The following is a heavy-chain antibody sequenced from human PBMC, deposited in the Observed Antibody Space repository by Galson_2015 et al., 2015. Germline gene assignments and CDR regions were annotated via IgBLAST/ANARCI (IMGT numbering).Heavy chain of an antibody. J-gene: IGHJ4*02. CDR3: AKDWGRYFASGSSYFDY. D-gene: IGHD3-10*01. Sequence: SLRLSCAASGFTLRSYEMNWVRQAPGKGLEWVAYISSSSGSTIYYADSVKGRFTISRDNAKNSLSLQMNSLRAEDTAVYFCAKDWGRYFASGSSYFDYWGQGSVVTVSS. CDR2: ISSSSGSTI. V-gene: IGHV3-48*03. CDR1: GFTLRSYE.